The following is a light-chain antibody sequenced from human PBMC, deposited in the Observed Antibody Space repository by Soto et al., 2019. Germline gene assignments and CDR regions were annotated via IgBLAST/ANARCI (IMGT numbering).Light chain of an antibody. CDR3: QQSSSSPWT. CDR2: GAS. CDR1: QIINTY. J-gene: IGKJ1*01. V-gene: IGKV1-39*01. Sequence: DIQMTQSPSSLSASVGARVTITCRASQIINTYLHWYQHKPGKAPKLLISGASTLQSGVPSRCSSSGYGTEGAHTISSRQHEDLATYYCQQSSSSPWTFGPGTKVEIK.